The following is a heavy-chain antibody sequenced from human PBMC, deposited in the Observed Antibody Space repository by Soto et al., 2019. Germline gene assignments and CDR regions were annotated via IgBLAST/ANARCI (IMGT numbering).Heavy chain of an antibody. J-gene: IGHJ6*02. CDR3: ARAEYYDSSGYYERPYYYYGMDV. CDR2: IIPIFGTA. CDR1: GGTFSSYA. V-gene: IGHV1-69*13. Sequence: SVKVSCKASGGTFSSYAISWVRQAPGQGLEWMGGIIPIFGTANYAQKFQGRVTITADESTSTAYMELSSLRSEDTAVYYCARAEYYDSSGYYERPYYYYGMDVWGQGTTVTASS. D-gene: IGHD3-22*01.